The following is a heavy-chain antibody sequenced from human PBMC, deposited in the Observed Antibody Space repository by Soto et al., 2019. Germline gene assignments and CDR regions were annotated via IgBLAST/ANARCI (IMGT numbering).Heavy chain of an antibody. CDR1: GGTFGDFI. J-gene: IGHJ6*02. D-gene: IGHD3-16*01. CDR2: IVPMFGTP. CDR3: ARNGTYTTSLSQYSGMDV. Sequence: SVKVSCKASGGTFGDFILNCVLQTPLQWVEWMGGIVPMFGTPTYAEKFKGRVTISATGSTSTAYMELTSLRSEDAGVYYCARNGTYTTSLSQYSGMDVWGQGTTVTVSS. V-gene: IGHV1-69*13.